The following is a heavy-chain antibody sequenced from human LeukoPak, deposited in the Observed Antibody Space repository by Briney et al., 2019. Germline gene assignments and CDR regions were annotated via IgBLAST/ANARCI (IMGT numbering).Heavy chain of an antibody. V-gene: IGHV3-30*02. CDR2: IAHHGNNK. J-gene: IGHJ4*02. Sequence: GGSLRLSCAASQFTFSSSAVHWVRQGPGKGLEWVAYIAHHGNNKYYADSVKGRFTISRDNSKGTLYLQMNSLRPDDTAVYYCAKDGSWSCTDWGQGTLVTVSS. CDR1: QFTFSSSA. D-gene: IGHD2-8*02. CDR3: AKDGSWSCTD.